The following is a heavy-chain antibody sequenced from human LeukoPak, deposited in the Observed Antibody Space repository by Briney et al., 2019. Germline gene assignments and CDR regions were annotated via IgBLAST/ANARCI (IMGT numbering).Heavy chain of an antibody. Sequence: GASVKLSCKASGYTFTAYYMHWVRQAPGQGFEWMGWINPNDGDTNYAQKFQGRVTMTRDTSISTAHMEVSRLRSDDTAVYYCARANFLYCSSSTCLFDYWGQGTLVTVSS. CDR3: ARANFLYCSSSTCLFDY. CDR2: INPNDGDT. D-gene: IGHD2-2*01. V-gene: IGHV1-2*02. J-gene: IGHJ4*02. CDR1: GYTFTAYY.